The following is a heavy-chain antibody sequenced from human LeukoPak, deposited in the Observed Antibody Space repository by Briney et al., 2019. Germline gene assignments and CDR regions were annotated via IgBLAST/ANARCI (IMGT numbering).Heavy chain of an antibody. CDR2: FDPEDGET. J-gene: IGHJ6*03. V-gene: IGHV1-24*01. D-gene: IGHD6-6*01. CDR1: GYTLTELS. Sequence: ASVKVSCKVSGYTLTELSMHWVRQAPGKGLEWMGGFDPEDGETIYAQKFQGRVTMTEDTSTDTAYMELSSLRSEDTAVYYCARDPWDSSSSAYYYYMDVWGKGTTVTVSS. CDR3: ARDPWDSSSSAYYYYMDV.